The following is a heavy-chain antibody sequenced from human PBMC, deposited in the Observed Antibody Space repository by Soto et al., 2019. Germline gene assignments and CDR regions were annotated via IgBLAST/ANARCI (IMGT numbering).Heavy chain of an antibody. V-gene: IGHV3-30-3*01. CDR1: GFTFSSYA. CDR2: ISYDGSNK. J-gene: IGHJ4*02. D-gene: IGHD3-22*01. Sequence: RGSLRLSCAASGFTFSSYAMHWVRQAPGKGLEWVAVISYDGSNKYYADSVKGRFTISRDNSKNTLYLQMNSLRAEDTAVYYCARVLANYYDRSIVGSFDYWGQGTLVTVSS. CDR3: ARVLANYYDRSIVGSFDY.